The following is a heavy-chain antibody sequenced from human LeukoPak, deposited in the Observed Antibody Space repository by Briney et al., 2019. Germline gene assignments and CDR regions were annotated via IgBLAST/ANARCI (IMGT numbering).Heavy chain of an antibody. J-gene: IGHJ5*01. CDR1: GGSFSGYS. Sequence: SETLSLTCAVSGGSFSGYSWNWIRQPPGKGLEWIGEINQSGSTKYNPSLKSCVTISIATSKGQFSMRLNSVTAADTALYYCARCDSGGWFFDSWGQGALVTVSS. V-gene: IGHV4-34*01. D-gene: IGHD6-19*01. CDR2: INQSGST. CDR3: ARCDSGGWFFDS.